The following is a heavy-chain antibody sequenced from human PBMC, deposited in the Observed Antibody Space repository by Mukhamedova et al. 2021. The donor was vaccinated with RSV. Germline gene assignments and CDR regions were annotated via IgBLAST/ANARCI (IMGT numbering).Heavy chain of an antibody. CDR2: ISSSSSYI. J-gene: IGHJ4*02. Sequence: MNWVRQAPGKGLEWVSSISSSSSYIYYADSVKGRFTISRDNAKNSLYLQMNSLRAEDTAVYYCARGAAAYDYLGQGTLVTVSS. D-gene: IGHD6-13*01. V-gene: IGHV3-21*01. CDR3: ARGAAAYDY.